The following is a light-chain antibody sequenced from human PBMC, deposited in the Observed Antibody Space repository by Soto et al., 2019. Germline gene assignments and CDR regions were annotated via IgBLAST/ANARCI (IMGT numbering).Light chain of an antibody. Sequence: DFQVTQSPSSLSASVGDRVTITCRASQSVNDYLNWYQQRPGKAPRLLIYAASTLHSGVPSRFSGSGFGTDFSLTITSLQPEDFATYYCQHYQRYPPSFGGGTKLEIK. J-gene: IGKJ4*01. CDR3: QHYQRYPPS. CDR1: QSVNDY. V-gene: IGKV1-39*01. CDR2: AAS.